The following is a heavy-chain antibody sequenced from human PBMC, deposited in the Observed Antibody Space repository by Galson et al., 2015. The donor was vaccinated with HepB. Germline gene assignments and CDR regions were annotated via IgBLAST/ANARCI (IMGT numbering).Heavy chain of an antibody. CDR3: ACNGITGASSLRLRRDAFDI. Sequence: SVKVSCKASGYSFTGYYIQWVRQAPGQGLEWMGGIIPVLRITDYAEKFQGRVTFTADESTATAYMDLTSLRSEDTAMYYCACNGITGASSLRLRRDAFDIWGQGTMATVS. J-gene: IGHJ3*02. CDR1: GYSFTGYY. V-gene: IGHV1-69*10. D-gene: IGHD1-20*01. CDR2: IIPVLRIT.